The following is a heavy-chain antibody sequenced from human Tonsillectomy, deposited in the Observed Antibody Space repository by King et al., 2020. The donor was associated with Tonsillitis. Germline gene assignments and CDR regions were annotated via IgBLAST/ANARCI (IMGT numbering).Heavy chain of an antibody. CDR3: ASVRSGYYDSWSGYLGGFDI. J-gene: IGHJ3*02. CDR1: GFTFNNYG. D-gene: IGHD3-9*01. Sequence: VQLVESGGGVVQPGRSLRLSCVASGFTFNNYGMHWVRQAPGQGLEWVALITYDGSKKDYVDSVEGRFTISRDNSKNTLYLGMKSLRAEDTAVYFCASVRSGYYDSWSGYLGGFDIWGQGTMVTVSS. CDR2: ITYDGSKK. V-gene: IGHV3-33*05.